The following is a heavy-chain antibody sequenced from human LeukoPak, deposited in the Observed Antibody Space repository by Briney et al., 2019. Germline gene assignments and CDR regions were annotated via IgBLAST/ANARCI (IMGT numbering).Heavy chain of an antibody. CDR2: MNPNSGNT. Sequence: ASVKVSCKASGYTFTSYGISWVRQATGQGLEWMGWMNPNSGNTGYAQKFQGRVTITRNTSISTAYMELSSLRSEDTAVYYCARPYSRDNDAFDIWGQGTMVTASS. CDR1: GYTFTSYG. D-gene: IGHD6-13*01. CDR3: ARPYSRDNDAFDI. J-gene: IGHJ3*02. V-gene: IGHV1-8*03.